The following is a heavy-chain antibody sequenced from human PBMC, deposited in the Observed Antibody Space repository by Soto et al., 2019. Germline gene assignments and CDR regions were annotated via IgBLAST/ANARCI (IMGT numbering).Heavy chain of an antibody. V-gene: IGHV3-30*18. CDR2: ISNNGNDR. CDR3: AKYVDSTGGEVPFDP. CDR1: GFSFRTYG. Sequence: QVQLVESGGGVVQPGRSLRLSCAASGFSFRTYGMHWVRQAPGKGLEWVAVISNNGNDRYYADTVEGRFTISRDNSRNSLYLQMGSLRPEDTAVYYCAKYVDSTGGEVPFDPWGQGTLVIVSP. D-gene: IGHD3-22*01. J-gene: IGHJ5*02.